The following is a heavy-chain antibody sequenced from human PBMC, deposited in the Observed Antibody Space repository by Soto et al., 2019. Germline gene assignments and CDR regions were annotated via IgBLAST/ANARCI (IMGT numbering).Heavy chain of an antibody. D-gene: IGHD1-26*01. Sequence: GGSLRLSCAASGFTFSSYGMHWVRQAPGKGLEWVAVISYDGSNKYYADSVKGRFTISRDNSKNTLYLQMNSLRAEDTAVYYCAKELVGATSFDYWAQGTLVTVS. V-gene: IGHV3-30*18. CDR1: GFTFSSYG. J-gene: IGHJ4*02. CDR3: AKELVGATSFDY. CDR2: ISYDGSNK.